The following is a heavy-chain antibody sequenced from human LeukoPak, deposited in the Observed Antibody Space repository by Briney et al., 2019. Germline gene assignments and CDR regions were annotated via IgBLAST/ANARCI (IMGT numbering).Heavy chain of an antibody. CDR3: SREAWDRLDY. V-gene: IGHV3-49*04. CDR2: IRSKAGGGTT. CDR1: GFTFGEFA. Sequence: QPGRSLRLSCTTSGFTFGEFAMSWVRQAPGKGLEWVGFIRSKAGGGTTEYAASVKGRFSISRDDSKSLVYLQMNSLGTEDTAVYFCSREAWDRLDYWGQGTLVTVSS. J-gene: IGHJ4*02. D-gene: IGHD1-26*01.